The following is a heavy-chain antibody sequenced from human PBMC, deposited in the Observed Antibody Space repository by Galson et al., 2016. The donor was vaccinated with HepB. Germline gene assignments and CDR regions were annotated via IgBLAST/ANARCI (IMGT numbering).Heavy chain of an antibody. J-gene: IGHJ4*02. CDR1: GYTFLSYW. V-gene: IGHV5-51*01. D-gene: IGHD5-12*01. CDR3: GRLLYSGHDSGYYFDS. CDR2: FYPSDSDT. Sequence: QSGAEVKKPGESLKISCKASGYTFLSYWIGWVRQMPGKGLESMGIFYPSDSDTRYSPSFQGQVTISGDKSITTAYLQWNSLKASDSAIYYCGRLLYSGHDSGYYFDSWGQGTLVTVSS.